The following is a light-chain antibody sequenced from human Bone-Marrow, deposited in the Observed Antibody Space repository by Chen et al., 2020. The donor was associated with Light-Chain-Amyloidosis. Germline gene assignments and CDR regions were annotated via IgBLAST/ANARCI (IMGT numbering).Light chain of an antibody. CDR1: DLPTKY. J-gene: IGLJ2*01. Sequence: QPPSVSVSPGQTARITCSGDDLPTKYAYWYQQKPGQAPVLVIHRDTERPSGISERFSGSSSVTTATLTISGVQAEDEADYHCQSADSSGTYEVIFGGGTKLTVL. CDR2: RDT. V-gene: IGLV3-25*03. CDR3: QSADSSGTYEVI.